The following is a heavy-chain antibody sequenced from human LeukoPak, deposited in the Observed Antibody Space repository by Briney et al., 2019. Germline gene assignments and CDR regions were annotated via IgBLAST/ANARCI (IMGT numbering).Heavy chain of an antibody. CDR3: ASIYCSGGSCRFDY. J-gene: IGHJ4*02. CDR2: ICYSGSS. V-gene: IGHV4-59*01. CDR1: GGSISSYY. Sequence: SETLSLTCTVSGGSISSYYWSWIRQPPGKGLEWIGYICYSGSSNYNPSLLSRVTISVDTSKNQFSLKLSSVTAADTAVYYCASIYCSGGSCRFDYWGQGTLVTVSS. D-gene: IGHD2-15*01.